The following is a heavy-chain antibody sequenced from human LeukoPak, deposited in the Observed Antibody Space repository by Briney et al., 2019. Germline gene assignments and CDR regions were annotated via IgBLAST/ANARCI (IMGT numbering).Heavy chain of an antibody. CDR2: IKKDGSEK. CDR3: AKVRVVFNWNYAYYFDY. CDR1: GFTFSSHW. V-gene: IGHV3-7*01. Sequence: GGSLRLSCAASGFTFSSHWMSWVRQAPGKGLEWVANIKKDGSEKYYVDSVKGRFTISRDNAKDSLYLQMNSLRAEDTAVYYCAKVRVVFNWNYAYYFDYWGQGTLVTVSS. D-gene: IGHD1-7*01. J-gene: IGHJ4*02.